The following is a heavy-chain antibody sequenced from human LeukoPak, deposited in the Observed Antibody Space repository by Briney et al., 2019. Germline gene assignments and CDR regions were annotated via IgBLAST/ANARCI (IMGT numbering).Heavy chain of an antibody. Sequence: ASVKVSCKASGYTFTGYYMHWVRQAPGQGLEWMGWINPNSGGTNYAQKFQGRVTMTRDTSISTAYMELSRLRSDDTAVYYCAGEGGGTNHYYYYYMDVWGKGTTVTVSS. CDR1: GYTFTGYY. CDR3: AGEGGGTNHYYYYYMDV. J-gene: IGHJ6*03. D-gene: IGHD1-14*01. V-gene: IGHV1-2*02. CDR2: INPNSGGT.